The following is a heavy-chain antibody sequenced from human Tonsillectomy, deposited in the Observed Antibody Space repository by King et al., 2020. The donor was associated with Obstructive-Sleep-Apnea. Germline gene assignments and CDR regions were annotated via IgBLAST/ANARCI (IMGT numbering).Heavy chain of an antibody. V-gene: IGHV3-23*04. CDR1: GFTFSTYA. CDR2: ISGSGRNT. D-gene: IGHD3-22*01. CDR3: AKDRRPNGIVVIRRDAFDI. J-gene: IGHJ3*02. Sequence: VQLVESGGGLVQPGGSLRLSCTASGFTFSTYAMNWVRQAPGKGLEWVSAISGSGRNTYYADSVKGRFTFSRDNSKNTLYLQMNSLRAEDTAIYYCAKDRRPNGIVVIRRDAFDIWGQGTMVTVSS.